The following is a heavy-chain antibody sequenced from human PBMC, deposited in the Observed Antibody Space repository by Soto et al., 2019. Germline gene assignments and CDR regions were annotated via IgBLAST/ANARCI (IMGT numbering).Heavy chain of an antibody. CDR3: ATLAVAGSRPAD. D-gene: IGHD6-19*01. Sequence: PSETLSLTCAVSGDSISNTGYYWGWIRQPPGKGLEWIGAIYYTGSASYNPSLESRVTMSVDTSKNQFSLKVTSVTAADTAVYYCATLAVAGSRPADWGQGALVTVSS. CDR1: GDSISNTGYY. J-gene: IGHJ4*02. V-gene: IGHV4-39*01. CDR2: IYYTGSA.